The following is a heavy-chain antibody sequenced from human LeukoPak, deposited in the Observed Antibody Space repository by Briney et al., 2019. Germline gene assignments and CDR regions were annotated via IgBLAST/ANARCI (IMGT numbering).Heavy chain of an antibody. Sequence: GASVKVSCKASGYTFTKYGINWVRQAPGQGLKWMGWISPYNSKTIYAENLQGRLSMTTDTSTSTAYMEMRSLRSDDTAVYYCARDYLGDPLNWFDSWGQGTLLTVSS. V-gene: IGHV1-18*01. CDR2: ISPYNSKT. J-gene: IGHJ5*01. CDR1: GYTFTKYG. CDR3: ARDYLGDPLNWFDS.